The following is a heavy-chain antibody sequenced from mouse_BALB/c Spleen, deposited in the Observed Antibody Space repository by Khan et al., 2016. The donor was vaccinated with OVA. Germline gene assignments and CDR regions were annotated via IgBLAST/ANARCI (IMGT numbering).Heavy chain of an antibody. CDR1: GFTFSTYA. CDR3: ARHNYGPFAY. CDR2: INSDGDYI. J-gene: IGHJ3*01. Sequence: EVELVESGGDLVKPGGSLKLSCAASGFTFSTYAMSWVRQTPEKRLEWVATINSDGDYIYYPDSVKGRFTIYRDNAKNALYLQMSRLRSDDTAMYFCARHNYGPFAYWGQGTLVTVSA. V-gene: IGHV5-9-3*01. D-gene: IGHD1-1*01.